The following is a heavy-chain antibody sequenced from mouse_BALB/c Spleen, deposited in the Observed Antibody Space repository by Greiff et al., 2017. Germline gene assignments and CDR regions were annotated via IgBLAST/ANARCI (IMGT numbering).Heavy chain of an antibody. CDR2: ISYSGST. CDR3: ARYRHYYGSRPYYAMDY. V-gene: IGHV3-8*02. D-gene: IGHD1-2*01. J-gene: IGHJ4*01. CDR1: GDSITSGY. Sequence: EVQLQESGPSLVKPSQTLSLTCSVTGDSITSGYWNWIRKFPGNKLEYMGYISYSGSTYYNPSLKSRISITRDTSKNQYYLQLNSVTTEDTATYYCARYRHYYGSRPYYAMDYWGQGTSVTVSS.